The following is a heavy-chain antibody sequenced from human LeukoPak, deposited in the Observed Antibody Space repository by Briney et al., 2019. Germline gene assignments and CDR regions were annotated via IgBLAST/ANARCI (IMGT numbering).Heavy chain of an antibody. D-gene: IGHD6-13*01. CDR2: INSDGSST. Sequence: GGSLRLSCAAPGFTFSSYWMHWVRQVPGKGLVWVSRINSDGSSTSYADSVKGRFTISRDNAKNTLYVQMNSLRAEDTAVYYCARDPALIAAENWFDPWGQGTLVTVSS. CDR1: GFTFSSYW. CDR3: ARDPALIAAENWFDP. J-gene: IGHJ5*02. V-gene: IGHV3-74*01.